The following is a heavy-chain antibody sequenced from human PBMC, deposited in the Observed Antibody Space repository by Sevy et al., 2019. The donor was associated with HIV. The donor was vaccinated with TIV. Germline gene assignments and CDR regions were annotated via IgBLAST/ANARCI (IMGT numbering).Heavy chain of an antibody. CDR1: GFSFSNYW. CDR3: AGYNNLGY. J-gene: IGHJ4*02. D-gene: IGHD1-1*01. V-gene: IGHV3-7*01. Sequence: GGSLRLSCAVSGFSFSNYWMSWVRQAPGKGLEWVANIKEDGSEKHYVDSVKGRFNISRDNTKNSLFLQMNSMRAEDTALYYCAGYNNLGYWGQGTLVTVSS. CDR2: IKEDGSEK.